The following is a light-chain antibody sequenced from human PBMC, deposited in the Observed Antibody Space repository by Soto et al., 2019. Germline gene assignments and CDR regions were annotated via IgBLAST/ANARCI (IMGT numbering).Light chain of an antibody. CDR1: QSIGNY. Sequence: EVLLTQSPSTLSLSPGEGATLSCRASQSIGNYLAWYQQKPGQAPRLLIYATSNRATGIPARFSGSGSGTDFTLTISSLEHDDFAVHYCQQRSNWQAITFGQGTRLEIK. CDR2: ATS. CDR3: QQRSNWQAIT. J-gene: IGKJ5*01. V-gene: IGKV3-11*01.